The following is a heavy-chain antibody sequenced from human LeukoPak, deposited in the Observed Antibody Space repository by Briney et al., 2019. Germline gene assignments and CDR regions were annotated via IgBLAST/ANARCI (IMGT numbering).Heavy chain of an antibody. V-gene: IGHV5-51*01. CDR1: GYRLTSDW. J-gene: IGHJ5*02. D-gene: IGHD6-13*01. CDR2: IYPGYSDA. Sequence: GESLKISCKISGYRLTSDWIGWVRQVPGKGLEWMGLIYPGYSDAKYSPSFQGQVTFSVDASISTAYLQLSGLRASDTAIYYCVRFALSSSLDHWGQGTLVTVSS. CDR3: VRFALSSSLDH.